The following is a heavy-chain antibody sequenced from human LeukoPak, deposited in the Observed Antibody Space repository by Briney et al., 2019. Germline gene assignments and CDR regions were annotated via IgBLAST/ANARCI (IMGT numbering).Heavy chain of an antibody. V-gene: IGHV1-8*01. CDR1: GFTFTSYD. CDR2: MNPNNGNT. Sequence: ASVKVSCTASGFTFTSYDINWVRQASGQGLEWMGWMNPNNGNTGYAQKFQGRVTMTRDTSISTGYMELSRLRSDDTAVYYCARTPGVVTATGEFDYWGQGTLVTVSS. D-gene: IGHD2-21*02. J-gene: IGHJ4*02. CDR3: ARTPGVVTATGEFDY.